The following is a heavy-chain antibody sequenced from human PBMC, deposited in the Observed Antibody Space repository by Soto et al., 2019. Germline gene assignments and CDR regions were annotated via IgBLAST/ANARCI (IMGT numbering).Heavy chain of an antibody. V-gene: IGHV3-33*01. Sequence: GGSLRLSCAASGFTFSSYGMHWVRQAPGKGLEWVAVIWYDGSNKYYADSVKGRFTISRDNSKNTLYLQMNSLRAEDTAVYYCARVGYGSGSYYNDEFDYWGQGTLVTVSS. D-gene: IGHD3-10*01. CDR1: GFTFSSYG. J-gene: IGHJ4*02. CDR3: ARVGYGSGSYYNDEFDY. CDR2: IWYDGSNK.